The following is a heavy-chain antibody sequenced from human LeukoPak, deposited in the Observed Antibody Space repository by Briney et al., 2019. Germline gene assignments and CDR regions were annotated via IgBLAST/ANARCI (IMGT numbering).Heavy chain of an antibody. D-gene: IGHD3-16*02. CDR2: IKQDGSEK. CDR3: ARDRGVWDYVWGSYRLLAFDI. CDR1: GFTFSSYW. J-gene: IGHJ3*02. V-gene: IGHV3-7*01. Sequence: GGSLRLSCAASGFTFSSYWMSWVRQAPGKGLEWVANIKQDGSEKYYVDSVKGRFTISRDNAKNSLYLQMNSLRAEDTAVYYCARDRGVWDYVWGSYRLLAFDIWGQGTMVTVSS.